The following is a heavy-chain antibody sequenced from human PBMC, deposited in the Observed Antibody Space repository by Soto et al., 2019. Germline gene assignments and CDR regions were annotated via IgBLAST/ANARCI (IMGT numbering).Heavy chain of an antibody. V-gene: IGHV3-72*01. CDR1: GFTLSDNY. D-gene: IGHD3-10*01. CDR2: IRSKPKGYST. J-gene: IGHJ4*02. CDR3: ARGRQEHLTHYFIGY. Sequence: EVQLVESGGGLVQPGGSLRVSCVASGFTLSDNYMTWFRQAPGKGLEWIGRIRSKPKGYSTEYAASVKGRCTFSRDDSRRSVVLQMNTLETDETGVYYCARGRQEHLTHYFIGYWGQGTLVTGSS.